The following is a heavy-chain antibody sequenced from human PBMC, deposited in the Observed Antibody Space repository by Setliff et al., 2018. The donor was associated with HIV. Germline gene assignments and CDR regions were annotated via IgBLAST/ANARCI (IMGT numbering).Heavy chain of an antibody. CDR3: AKEGEWQRSRGYMDV. CDR2: ISYDGSNK. CDR1: GFTFSNYG. D-gene: IGHD5-12*01. V-gene: IGHV3-30*18. J-gene: IGHJ6*03. Sequence: PGGSLRLSCAASGFTFSNYGMHWVRQAPGKGLEWVAVISYDGSNKYYGDSVKGRFTISRDNPKNTLYLQMKSLRAEDTAVYYCAKEGEWQRSRGYMDVWGKGTTVTVSS.